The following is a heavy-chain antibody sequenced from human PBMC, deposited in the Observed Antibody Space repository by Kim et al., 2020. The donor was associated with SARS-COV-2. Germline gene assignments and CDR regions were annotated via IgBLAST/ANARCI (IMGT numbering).Heavy chain of an antibody. CDR1: GFSFSTYG. D-gene: IGHD2-2*02. J-gene: IGHJ4*02. CDR2: IWYDGSNT. V-gene: IGHV3-33*01. CDR3: ARGFCGSATCYTGGTYFDY. Sequence: GGSLRLSCAASGFSFSTYGMHWVRQAPGKGLEWVARIWYDGSNTYYADSVKGRFTISRDNSKNTLFLQMTSLRVDDTAVYFCARGFCGSATCYTGGTYFDYWGQGTLVTVSS.